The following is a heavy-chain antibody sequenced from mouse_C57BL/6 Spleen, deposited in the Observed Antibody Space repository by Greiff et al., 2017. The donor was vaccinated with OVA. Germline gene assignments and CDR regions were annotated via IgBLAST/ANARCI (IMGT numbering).Heavy chain of an antibody. CDR2: INPNNGGT. V-gene: IGHV1-26*01. Sequence: EVQLQQSGPELVKPGASVKISCKASGYTFTDYYMNWVKQSPGKSLEWIGDINPNNGGTSYNQKFKGKATLTADKSSSTAYMELRSLTSEDSAVYCCGSDLCAYWGQGTLVTVSA. CDR3: GSDLCAY. CDR1: GYTFTDYY. D-gene: IGHD2-4*01. J-gene: IGHJ3*01.